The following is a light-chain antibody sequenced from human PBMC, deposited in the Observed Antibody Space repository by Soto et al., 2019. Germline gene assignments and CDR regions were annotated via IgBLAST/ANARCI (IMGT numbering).Light chain of an antibody. Sequence: QSVLTQPPSVSAAPGQKVTISCSGSSSNIGNNYVSWYQQFPGTAPNLLIYENNKRPSGIPDRFSGSKSGTSATLAITGLQSGDEADYYCGTWDSSLTAWVFGGGTKVTVL. J-gene: IGLJ3*02. V-gene: IGLV1-51*02. CDR2: ENN. CDR1: SSNIGNNY. CDR3: GTWDSSLTAWV.